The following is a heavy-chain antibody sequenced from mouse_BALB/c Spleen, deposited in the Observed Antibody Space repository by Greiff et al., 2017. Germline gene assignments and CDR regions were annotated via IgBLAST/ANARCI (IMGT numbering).Heavy chain of an antibody. CDR2: IDPANGNT. CDR3: ASGSPYWYFDV. V-gene: IGHV14-3*02. CDR1: GFNIKDTY. J-gene: IGHJ1*01. Sequence: EVMLVESGAELVKPGASVKLSCTASGFNIKDTYMHWVKQRPEQGLEWIGRIDPANGNTKYDPKFQGKATITADTSSNTAYLQLSSLTSEDTAVYYCASGSPYWYFDVWGAGTTVTVSS. D-gene: IGHD4-1*01.